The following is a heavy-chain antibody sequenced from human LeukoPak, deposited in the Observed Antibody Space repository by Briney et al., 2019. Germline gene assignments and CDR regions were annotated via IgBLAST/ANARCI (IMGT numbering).Heavy chain of an antibody. J-gene: IGHJ1*01. CDR3: ARESTAGYNSSWYGFRN. CDR1: GFTFSGYW. V-gene: IGHV3-7*01. D-gene: IGHD6-13*01. Sequence: GGSLGLSCAASGFTFSGYWMSWVRQAPGRGLEWVANINQDGSEKYYVDSVKGRFTISRDNAKNSLVLQMGSLRVEDTAVYYCARESTAGYNSSWYGFRNWGQGTLVSVSS. CDR2: INQDGSEK.